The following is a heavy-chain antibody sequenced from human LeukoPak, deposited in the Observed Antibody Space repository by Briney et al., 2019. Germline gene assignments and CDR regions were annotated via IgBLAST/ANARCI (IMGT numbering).Heavy chain of an antibody. CDR1: GYTFTGYY. J-gene: IGHJ4*02. D-gene: IGHD4-4*01. Sequence: ASVKVSCKASGYTFTGYYMHWVRRAPGQGLEWMGWINPNSGGTNYAQKFQGRVTMTRDTSISTAYMKLSRLRSDDTAVYYCARADYSNTPFDYWGQGTLVTVSS. CDR3: ARADYSNTPFDY. CDR2: INPNSGGT. V-gene: IGHV1-2*02.